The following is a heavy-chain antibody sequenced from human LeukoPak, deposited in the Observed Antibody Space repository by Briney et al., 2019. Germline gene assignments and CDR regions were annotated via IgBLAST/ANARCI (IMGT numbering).Heavy chain of an antibody. D-gene: IGHD6-19*01. V-gene: IGHV3-64*01. CDR3: AKAGIGVVGYFDY. J-gene: IGHJ4*02. CDR1: GFTFSSFA. Sequence: PGGSLRLSCEASGFTFSSFAMHWVRQAPGKGLEYVSAISSNGGSTYYANSVKGRFTISRDNSKNTLYLQMNSLRDEDTALYYCAKAGIGVVGYFDYWGQGTLVTVSS. CDR2: ISSNGGST.